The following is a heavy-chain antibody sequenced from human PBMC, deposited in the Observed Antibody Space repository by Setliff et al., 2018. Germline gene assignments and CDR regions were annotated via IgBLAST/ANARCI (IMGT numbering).Heavy chain of an antibody. CDR3: ARGGYSYGLGGFPLDY. Sequence: GASVKVSCKAFRYTFNDYYIHWVRQTPGQGLEWMGRINPSSGGTDDAQNFLGRVTMTRDTAISTAYMELSRLTSDDTAVYYCARGGYSYGLGGFPLDYWGQGTLVTVS. V-gene: IGHV1-2*06. J-gene: IGHJ4*02. CDR2: INPSSGGT. CDR1: RYTFNDYY. D-gene: IGHD5-18*01.